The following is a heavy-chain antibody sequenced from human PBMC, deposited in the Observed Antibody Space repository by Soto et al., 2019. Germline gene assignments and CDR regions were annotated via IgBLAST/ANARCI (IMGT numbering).Heavy chain of an antibody. Sequence: QVQLVESGGGVVQPGRSLRLSCAASGFTFSSYAMHWVRQAPGKGLDWVAVISYDGSNKYYADSVKGRFTISRDNSKNTLYLQMNSLRAEDTAVYYCASNYYGSGTDYWGQGTLVTVSS. V-gene: IGHV3-30-3*01. D-gene: IGHD3-10*01. CDR3: ASNYYGSGTDY. CDR2: ISYDGSNK. CDR1: GFTFSSYA. J-gene: IGHJ4*02.